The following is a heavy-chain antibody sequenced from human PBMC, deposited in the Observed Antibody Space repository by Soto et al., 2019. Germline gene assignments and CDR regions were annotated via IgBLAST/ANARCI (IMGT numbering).Heavy chain of an antibody. J-gene: IGHJ4*02. CDR2: ISYDGRNK. CDR1: GFTFSSYG. CDR3: AKDRARAGKDYDLSY. Sequence: GGSLRLSCAASGFTFSSYGMHWVRQAPGKGLEWVAVISYDGRNKYYADSVKGRLTISRENSQNRLYRQMNSLRAEDTAVYYCAKDRARAGKDYDLSYWGQGTLVTVSS. D-gene: IGHD3-3*01. V-gene: IGHV3-30*18.